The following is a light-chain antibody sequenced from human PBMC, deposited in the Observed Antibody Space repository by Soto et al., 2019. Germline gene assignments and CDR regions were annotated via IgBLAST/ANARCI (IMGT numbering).Light chain of an antibody. CDR2: DAS. CDR1: QAISSA. V-gene: IGKV1D-13*01. J-gene: IGKJ3*01. CDR3: QQFNNWPVT. Sequence: AIQVTQSPSSLSASVGDRVTITCRASQAISSALAWYQQKPGKPPKLLIYDASTLQSGVPSRFSGTASGTDFTLTINSLQPEDFATYYCQQFNNWPVTFGPGTKVDIK.